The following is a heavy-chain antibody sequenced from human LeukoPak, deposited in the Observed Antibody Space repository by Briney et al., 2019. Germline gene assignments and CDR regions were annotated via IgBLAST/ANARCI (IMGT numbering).Heavy chain of an antibody. J-gene: IGHJ4*02. CDR1: GFTFSSYG. CDR2: IWYDGSNK. V-gene: IGHV3-33*01. Sequence: GGSLRLSCAASGFTFSSYGMHWVRQAPGKGLEWVAVIWYDGSNKYYADSVKGRFTISRDNSKNTLYLQMNSLRAKDTAVYYCARDSCSSTSCNPDYWGQGTLVTVSS. CDR3: ARDSCSSTSCNPDY. D-gene: IGHD2-2*01.